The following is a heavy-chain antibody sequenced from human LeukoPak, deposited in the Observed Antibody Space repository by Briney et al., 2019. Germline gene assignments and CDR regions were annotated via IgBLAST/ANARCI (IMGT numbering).Heavy chain of an antibody. CDR2: INHSGST. CDR3: ARLGPYAYVVGSYLRSRAPFDY. V-gene: IGHV4-34*01. D-gene: IGHD3-16*02. J-gene: IGHJ4*02. CDR1: GGSFSCYY. Sequence: SETLSLTCAVYGGSFSCYYWSWIRQPPGKGLEWMGEINHSGSTNYNPSLKSRVTISVDTSKNQFSLKLSSVTAADTAVYYCARLGPYAYVVGSYLRSRAPFDYWGQGTLVTVSS.